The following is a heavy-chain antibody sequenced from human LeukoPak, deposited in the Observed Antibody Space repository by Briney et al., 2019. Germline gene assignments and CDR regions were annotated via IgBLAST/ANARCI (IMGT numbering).Heavy chain of an antibody. CDR1: GFSFSNYC. CDR2: ISSDGSNT. J-gene: IGHJ4*02. D-gene: IGHD2-2*01. V-gene: IGHV3-30*18. CDR3: AKGLCSSTNCYENYFAY. Sequence: GGSLRLSCAASGFSFSNYCMRWVRQAPGKGLEWVAVISSDGSNTYYADSVKGRFTISRDNSKNTLYLQMNSLRAEDTAVYYCAKGLCSSTNCYENYFAYWGQGPLVTVSS.